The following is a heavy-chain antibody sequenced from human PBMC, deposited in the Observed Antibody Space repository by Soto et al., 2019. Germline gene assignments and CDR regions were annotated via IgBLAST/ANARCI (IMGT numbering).Heavy chain of an antibody. V-gene: IGHV3-23*01. Sequence: GGSLRLSCAASGFTFSTYAMSWVRQAPGKGLEWVSAISGSGGNTYDADSVKGRLTVARDNSKSTLYLHMNSLRAEDTAMYHCMTDHGGWWGPGTLVTVSS. CDR3: MTDHGGW. D-gene: IGHD6-19*01. CDR1: GFTFSTYA. J-gene: IGHJ4*02. CDR2: ISGSGGNT.